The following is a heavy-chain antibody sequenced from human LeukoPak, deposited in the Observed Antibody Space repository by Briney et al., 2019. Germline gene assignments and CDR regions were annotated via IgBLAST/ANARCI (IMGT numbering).Heavy chain of an antibody. CDR1: GYTFTSYY. V-gene: IGHV1-2*02. CDR3: AKNRYYSNGWYLLDF. Sequence: GASVKVSCKASGYTFTSYYIHWVRRAPGQGLEWMGWINPNSGGTNFAQKFQGRVTMTSDPSITTAYMDLSRLRSDDTAVYYCAKNRYYSNGWYLLDFWGQGTLVTVSS. D-gene: IGHD6-19*01. J-gene: IGHJ4*02. CDR2: INPNSGGT.